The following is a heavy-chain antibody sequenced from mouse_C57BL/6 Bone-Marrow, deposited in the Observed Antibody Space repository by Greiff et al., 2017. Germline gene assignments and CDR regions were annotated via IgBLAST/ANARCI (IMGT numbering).Heavy chain of an antibody. CDR3: ARGLTGLDY. CDR2: INPYNGGT. CDR1: GYTFTDYY. V-gene: IGHV1-19*01. J-gene: IGHJ2*01. Sequence: EVKLQQSGPVLVKPGASVKMSCKASGYTFTDYYMNWVKQSHGKSLEWIGVINPYNGGTSYNQKFKGKATLTVDKSSSTAYMELNSLTSEDSAVYYCARGLTGLDYWGQGTTLTVSS. D-gene: IGHD2-13*01.